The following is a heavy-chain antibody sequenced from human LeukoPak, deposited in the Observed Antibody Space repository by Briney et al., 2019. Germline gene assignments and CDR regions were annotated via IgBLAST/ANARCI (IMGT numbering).Heavy chain of an antibody. CDR1: GFTFSTYA. CDR2: ISGSGGST. J-gene: IGHJ4*02. D-gene: IGHD1-26*01. Sequence: GGSLRLSCAASGFTFSTYAMSWVRQAPGKGLEWVSGISGSGGSTDYADSVKGRFTISRDNSKNTLYLQMNSLRAEDTAVYYCAKALGSYDNYWGQGTLVTVSS. CDR3: AKALGSYDNY. V-gene: IGHV3-23*01.